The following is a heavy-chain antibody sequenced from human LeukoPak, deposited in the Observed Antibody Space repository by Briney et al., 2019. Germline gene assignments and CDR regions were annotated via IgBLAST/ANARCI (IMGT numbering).Heavy chain of an antibody. V-gene: IGHV4-59*01. D-gene: IGHD3-10*01. CDR2: IYYSGST. Sequence: SETLSLTCTVSGGSISSYYWSWIRQPPGKGLEWIGHIYYSGSTNYNPSLKSRVTISVDTSKNQFSLKLSSVTAADTAVYYCARDRVFYFDYWGQGTLVTVSS. J-gene: IGHJ4*02. CDR3: ARDRVFYFDY. CDR1: GGSISSYY.